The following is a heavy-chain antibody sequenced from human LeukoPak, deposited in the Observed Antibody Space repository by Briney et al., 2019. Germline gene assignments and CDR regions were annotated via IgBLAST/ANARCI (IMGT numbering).Heavy chain of an antibody. V-gene: IGHV4-59*01. Sequence: SETLSLTCAMYGGSFSGYYWSWIRQPPGKGLEWIGYIYYSGSTNYNPSLKSRVTISVDTSKNQFSLKLSSVTAADTAVYYCASARPFGGNKAYFDYWGQGTLVTVSS. CDR1: GGSFSGYY. CDR2: IYYSGST. CDR3: ASARPFGGNKAYFDY. D-gene: IGHD3-3*01. J-gene: IGHJ4*02.